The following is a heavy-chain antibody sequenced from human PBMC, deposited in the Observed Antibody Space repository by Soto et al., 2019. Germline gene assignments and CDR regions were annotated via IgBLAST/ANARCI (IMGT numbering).Heavy chain of an antibody. Sequence: GGSLRLSCAASGFTFSNAWMSWVRQAPGKGLEWVGRIKSKTDGGTTDYAAPVKGRFTISRDDSKNTLYLQMNSLKTEDTAVYYCPTDGKLAYCGGDCYSGFDYWGQGTLVTVSS. CDR1: GFTFSNAW. V-gene: IGHV3-15*01. CDR3: PTDGKLAYCGGDCYSGFDY. J-gene: IGHJ4*02. CDR2: IKSKTDGGTT. D-gene: IGHD2-21*02.